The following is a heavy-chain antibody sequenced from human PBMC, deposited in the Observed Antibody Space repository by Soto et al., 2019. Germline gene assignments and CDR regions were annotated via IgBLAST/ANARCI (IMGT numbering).Heavy chain of an antibody. CDR3: ALGLSVAARFGRGWFDP. CDR2: IYPGDSDT. V-gene: IGHV5-51*01. D-gene: IGHD2-15*01. J-gene: IGHJ5*02. Sequence: GESLKISCKASGYSFTSYWIAWVRQMPGKGLEWMGIIYPGDSDTIYSPSFQGQVTFSAAKSISTAYLQWSSLKASDTAIYYCALGLSVAARFGRGWFDPWGQGTLVTVSS. CDR1: GYSFTSYW.